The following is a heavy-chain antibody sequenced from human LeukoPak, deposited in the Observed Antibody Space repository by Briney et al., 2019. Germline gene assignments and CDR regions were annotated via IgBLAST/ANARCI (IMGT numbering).Heavy chain of an antibody. CDR3: AREVTASSSDI. CDR2: INQDGSQN. D-gene: IGHD2-21*02. CDR1: GFSFSDYW. V-gene: IGHV3-7*01. J-gene: IGHJ3*02. Sequence: GGSLRLSCAASGFSFSDYWMSWVRQAPGRGLEWVGNINQDGSQNSSVDSVKGRFTISRDNAKNSLYLQMNSLGAEDTALYYCAREVTASSSDILGQGTMVTVSS.